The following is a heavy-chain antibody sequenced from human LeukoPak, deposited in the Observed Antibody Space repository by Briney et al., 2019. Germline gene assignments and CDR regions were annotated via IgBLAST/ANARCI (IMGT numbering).Heavy chain of an antibody. CDR3: ARAPTYYYDSSGYYSFDC. Sequence: ASVKVSCKASGYTFTGYYMHWVRQAPGQGLEWMGWINPNSGGTNYARKFQGRVTMTRDTTLSTAYMELSRLRSDDTAVYYCARAPTYYYDSSGYYSFDCWGQGTLVTVSS. D-gene: IGHD3-22*01. J-gene: IGHJ4*02. CDR1: GYTFTGYY. CDR2: INPNSGGT. V-gene: IGHV1-2*02.